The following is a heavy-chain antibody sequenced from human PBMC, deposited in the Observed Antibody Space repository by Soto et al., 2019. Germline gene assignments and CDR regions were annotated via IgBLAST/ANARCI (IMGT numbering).Heavy chain of an antibody. D-gene: IGHD2-2*01. J-gene: IGHJ4*02. CDR3: AKDRQLGTSLYYFDY. Sequence: GGSLRLSCAASGFTFSSYGMHWVRQAPGKGLEWVAVISYHGSNKDYADSVKGRFTISRDNSKNTLYLQMNSLRGEDTAVYYCAKDRQLGTSLYYFDYWGQGTLVTVSS. V-gene: IGHV3-30*18. CDR2: ISYHGSNK. CDR1: GFTFSSYG.